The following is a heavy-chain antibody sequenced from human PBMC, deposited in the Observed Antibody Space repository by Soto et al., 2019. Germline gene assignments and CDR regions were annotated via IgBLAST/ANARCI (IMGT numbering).Heavy chain of an antibody. Sequence: PGGSLRFSCAASGFTFSSYWMSWVRQAPGKGLEWVANIKQDGSEKYYVDSVKGRFTISRDNAKNSLYLQMNSLRAEDTAVYYCSRRFLEWLFPSYYYYGMDVWGQGTTVTVSS. V-gene: IGHV3-7*01. CDR2: IKQDGSEK. CDR3: SRRFLEWLFPSYYYYGMDV. CDR1: GFTFSSYW. J-gene: IGHJ6*02. D-gene: IGHD3-3*01.